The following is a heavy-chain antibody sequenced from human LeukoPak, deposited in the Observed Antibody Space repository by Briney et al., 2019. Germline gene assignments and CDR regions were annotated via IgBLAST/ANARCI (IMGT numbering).Heavy chain of an antibody. D-gene: IGHD3-3*01. J-gene: IGHJ4*02. V-gene: IGHV1-69*05. CDR1: GGTFSSYA. CDR3: VGAIDYDFWSGYNTLDY. CDR2: IIPIIGTA. Sequence: SVKVSCKASGGTFSSYAISWVRQAPGQGLEWMGGIIPIIGTANYAQKFQGRVTITTDESTSTAYMELSSLRSEDTAVYYCVGAIDYDFWSGYNTLDYWGQGTLVTVSS.